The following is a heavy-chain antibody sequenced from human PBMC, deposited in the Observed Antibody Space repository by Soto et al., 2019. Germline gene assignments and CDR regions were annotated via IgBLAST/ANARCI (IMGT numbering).Heavy chain of an antibody. Sequence: QVQLQESGPGLVKPSGTLSLTCAVSGGSISSSNWWSWVRQPPGKGLEWIGEVYHRGSSNYNPSLKSRVTISVDKSKNQFSLKLSSVTAADAAVYYCARAKDYYDCSGYYGDGFDIWGQGTMVTVTS. CDR3: ARAKDYYDCSGYYGDGFDI. CDR2: VYHRGSS. CDR1: GGSISSSNW. V-gene: IGHV4-4*02. D-gene: IGHD3-22*01. J-gene: IGHJ3*02.